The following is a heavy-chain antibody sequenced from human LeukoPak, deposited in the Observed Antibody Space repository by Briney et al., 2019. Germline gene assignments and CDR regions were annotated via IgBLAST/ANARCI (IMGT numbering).Heavy chain of an antibody. Sequence: SETLSLTCAVYGGSFSGYYWSWIRQPPGKGLEWIGEINHSGSTNYNPSLKSRVIISVDTSKNQFSLKVTSVTAADTAVYCCARGELQYSSGRYAVRVLDYWGQGTLVTVSS. CDR3: ARGELQYSSGRYAVRVLDY. V-gene: IGHV4-34*01. CDR1: GGSFSGYY. D-gene: IGHD6-19*01. J-gene: IGHJ4*02. CDR2: INHSGST.